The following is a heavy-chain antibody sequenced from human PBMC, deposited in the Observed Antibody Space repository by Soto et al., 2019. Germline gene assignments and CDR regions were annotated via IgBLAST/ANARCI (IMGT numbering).Heavy chain of an antibody. CDR3: ARWATNDYGGTLFFDY. CDR2: ISYDGSNK. J-gene: IGHJ4*02. V-gene: IGHV3-30-3*01. D-gene: IGHD4-17*01. CDR1: GFTFSSYA. Sequence: PGGSLRLSCAVSGFTFSSYAMHWVRQAPGPGLEWVAVISYDGSNKYYADSVKGRFTISRDNSKNTLYPQMNSLRAEDRAVYYCARWATNDYGGTLFFDYWGQGTLVTVSS.